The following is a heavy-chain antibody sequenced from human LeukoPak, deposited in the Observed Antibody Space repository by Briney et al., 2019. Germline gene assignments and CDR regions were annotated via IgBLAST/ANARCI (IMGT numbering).Heavy chain of an antibody. Sequence: PSETLSLTCNVSGGSMTSYYWSWIRQPPGKGLEWIGYIYYSWSTKYNPSLKSRVTISVDTSKNQFSLRLSSMTSADAAVYYCARGPPFDSWGQGTLVTVSS. CDR2: IYYSWST. J-gene: IGHJ4*02. CDR3: ARGPPFDS. CDR1: GGSMTSYY. V-gene: IGHV4-59*01.